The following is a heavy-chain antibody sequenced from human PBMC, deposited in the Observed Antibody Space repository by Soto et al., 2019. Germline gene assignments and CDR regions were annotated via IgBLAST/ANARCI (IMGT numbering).Heavy chain of an antibody. CDR3: ARVAAAGAFDY. J-gene: IGHJ4*02. V-gene: IGHV4-34*01. CDR2: IHHSGTT. D-gene: IGHD6-13*01. CDR1: DGSFSGYY. Sequence: QVQLQQWGARLLKPSETLSLTCAVYDGSFSGYYWSWIRQPPGKGLEWIGEIHHSGTTNYSPSVKSRVTRSRXTPKNQFSLKLNSVTAADTAVYYCARVAAAGAFDYWGQGTLVTVSS.